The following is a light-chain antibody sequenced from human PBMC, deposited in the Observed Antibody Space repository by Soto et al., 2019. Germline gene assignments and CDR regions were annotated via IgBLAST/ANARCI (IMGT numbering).Light chain of an antibody. Sequence: DIQMTQSPSTLSASVGDRVTITCRASQSISSWLAWYQQKPGKAPKLLIYKASTLESGVPSRFSGSGSGTEFTLTISSLQPDDFATYYCQQYSSLVTLGGGTKVEIK. V-gene: IGKV1-5*03. CDR2: KAS. CDR3: QQYSSLVT. J-gene: IGKJ4*01. CDR1: QSISSW.